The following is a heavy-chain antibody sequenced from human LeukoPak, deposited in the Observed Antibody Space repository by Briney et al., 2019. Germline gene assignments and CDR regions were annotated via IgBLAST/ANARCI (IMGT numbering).Heavy chain of an antibody. J-gene: IGHJ5*02. CDR2: IPYDGSDK. V-gene: IGHV3-30*02. D-gene: IGHD3-22*01. CDR1: GFNFNTYG. Sequence: GGSLRLSCVASGFNFNTYGMHWVRQAPGKGLEWVAFIPYDGSDKYYADSVKGRFTISRDNSKNTLYLQMNSLRAEGTAVYYCAKDLNYYDSSENWFDPWGQGTLVTVSS. CDR3: AKDLNYYDSSENWFDP.